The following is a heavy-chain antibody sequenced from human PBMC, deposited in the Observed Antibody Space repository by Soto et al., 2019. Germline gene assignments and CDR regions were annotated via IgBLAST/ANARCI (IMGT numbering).Heavy chain of an antibody. V-gene: IGHV3-74*01. Sequence: EVQLVESGGGLVQPGGSLRLSCGASGFTFSSYRMHWVRQARGKGLVWVSRSNSDGSITSYADSVKGRFTSSRDNAKNTLYLQMNSLRAEDTAVYYCARGPFYGSSWGQGTLVTVSS. J-gene: IGHJ4*02. CDR1: GFTFSSYR. D-gene: IGHD6-13*01. CDR2: SNSDGSIT. CDR3: ARGPFYGSS.